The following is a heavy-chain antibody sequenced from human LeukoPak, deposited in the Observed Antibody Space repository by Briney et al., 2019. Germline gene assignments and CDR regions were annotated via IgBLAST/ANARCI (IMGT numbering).Heavy chain of an antibody. J-gene: IGHJ4*02. CDR2: IYHSGST. V-gene: IGHV4-38-2*02. CDR1: GGSISSYY. D-gene: IGHD2-21*01. Sequence: SETLSLTCTVSGGSISSYYWGWIRQPPGKGLEWIGSIYHSGSTYYNPSLKSRVTISVDTSKNQFSLKLSSVTAADTAVYYCARIYCGGDCYSDYWGQGTLVTVSS. CDR3: ARIYCGGDCYSDY.